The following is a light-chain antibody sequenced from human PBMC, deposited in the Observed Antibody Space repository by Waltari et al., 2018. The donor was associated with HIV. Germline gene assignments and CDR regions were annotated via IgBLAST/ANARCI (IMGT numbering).Light chain of an antibody. CDR2: EVS. CDR3: ASYTSTSARV. CDR1: SSYVGDYNY. V-gene: IGLV2-14*01. Sequence: QSALTNPASVSWSPGHSITISSTLTSSYVGDYNYVSWFQQHPGKVPKLLIYEVSNRPSGVSYRFSGSKSGNTASLTISGLQAEDEADYYCASYTSTSARVFGGGTKVTVL. J-gene: IGLJ3*02.